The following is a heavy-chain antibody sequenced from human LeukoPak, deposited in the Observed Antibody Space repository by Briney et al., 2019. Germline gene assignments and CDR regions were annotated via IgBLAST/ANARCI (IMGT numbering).Heavy chain of an antibody. CDR2: LSYTGKT. V-gene: IGHV4-59*02. Sequence: SETLSLTCVVSGASVSSSHWNWIRQLPGKGLEWIGCLSYTGKTDYNPSLTGRVTISLDTSKNQVSPKLRSVTAADTAVYYCSEGYFEPFDHWGQGTLVTVSS. D-gene: IGHD2/OR15-2a*01. CDR3: SEGYFEPFDH. CDR1: GASVSSSH. J-gene: IGHJ4*02.